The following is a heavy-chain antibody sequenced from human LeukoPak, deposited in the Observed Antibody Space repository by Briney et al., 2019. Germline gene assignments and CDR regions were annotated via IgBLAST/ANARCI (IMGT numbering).Heavy chain of an antibody. J-gene: IGHJ3*02. V-gene: IGHV3-30*03. Sequence: GGSLRLSCAASGFTFSSYSMNWVRQAPGKGLEWVAVISYDGSNKYYADSVKGRFTISRDNSKNTLYLQMNSLRAEDTAVYYCARGYSKDAFDIWGQGTMVTVSS. CDR2: ISYDGSNK. D-gene: IGHD6-13*01. CDR1: GFTFSSYS. CDR3: ARGYSKDAFDI.